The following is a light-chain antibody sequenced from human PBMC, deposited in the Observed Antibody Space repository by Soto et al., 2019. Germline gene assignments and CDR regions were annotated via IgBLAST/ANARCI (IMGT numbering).Light chain of an antibody. CDR3: QVYGPSPPIT. CDR2: DAY. J-gene: IGKJ5*01. CDR1: QSVGND. V-gene: IGKV3-20*01. Sequence: EIVMTQSPATLSVSSGDRAPLSRRASQSVGNDLAWYQQKPGQAHRLIIYDAYTRATGIPDRFTGSGSGADFTLTIRRLEPEDFAVYYCQVYGPSPPITFGQGKRREIK.